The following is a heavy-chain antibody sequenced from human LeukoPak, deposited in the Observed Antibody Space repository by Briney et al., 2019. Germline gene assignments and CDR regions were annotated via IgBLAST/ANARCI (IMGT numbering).Heavy chain of an antibody. D-gene: IGHD6-13*01. Sequence: PGGSLRLSCAASGFTFSSYGMHWVRQAPGKGLEWVAVISYDGNNKYYVDSVKGRFTISRDNSKNTMSLQMNSLRVEDTAVYYCAKDPRVEAAAPDYWGQGTLVTVSS. CDR2: ISYDGNNK. CDR3: AKDPRVEAAAPDY. CDR1: GFTFSSYG. V-gene: IGHV3-30*18. J-gene: IGHJ4*02.